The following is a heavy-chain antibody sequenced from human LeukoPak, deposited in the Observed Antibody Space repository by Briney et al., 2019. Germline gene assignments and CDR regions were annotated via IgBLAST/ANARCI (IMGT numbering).Heavy chain of an antibody. CDR2: INPSGGST. V-gene: IGHV1-46*01. J-gene: IGHJ6*02. CDR1: GYTFTSYY. CDR3: ARPSNYYGSGSPYYYYGMDV. Sequence: ASVKVSCKASGYTFTSYYMHWVRQAPGQGLEWMGIINPSGGSTSYAQKFQGRVTMTRDTSTSTAYMELSSLRSEDTAVYYCARPSNYYGSGSPYYYYGMDVWGQGTTVTVSS. D-gene: IGHD3-10*01.